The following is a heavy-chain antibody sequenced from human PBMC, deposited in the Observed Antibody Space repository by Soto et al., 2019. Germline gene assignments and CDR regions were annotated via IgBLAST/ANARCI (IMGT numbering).Heavy chain of an antibody. CDR3: AKRSRSSPFDS. V-gene: IGHV3-23*01. D-gene: IGHD6-6*01. J-gene: IGHJ4*02. Sequence: EVQLLESGGGLVQPGESLRLSCAASGFTFSSYAMSWVRQAPGKGLEWVSVISGSDDSTYYADSVKGRFTISRDNSKNTLYLQMNSLRAEDTAVYYCAKRSRSSPFDSWGQGTLVTVSS. CDR1: GFTFSSYA. CDR2: ISGSDDST.